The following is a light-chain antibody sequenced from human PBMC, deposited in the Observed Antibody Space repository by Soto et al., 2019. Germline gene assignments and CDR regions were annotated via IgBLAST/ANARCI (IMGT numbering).Light chain of an antibody. J-gene: IGKJ2*01. CDR2: LGS. Sequence: DIVMTQSPLSLPVTPGEPASISCRSSQSLLHSNGYNYLDWYLQKPGQSPQLLIYLGSNRAPGVPDRFSGSGSGTDFTLKISRVEAEDVGVYYCMQALQTPRTFGQGTKLEIK. CDR3: MQALQTPRT. V-gene: IGKV2-28*01. CDR1: QSLLHSNGYNY.